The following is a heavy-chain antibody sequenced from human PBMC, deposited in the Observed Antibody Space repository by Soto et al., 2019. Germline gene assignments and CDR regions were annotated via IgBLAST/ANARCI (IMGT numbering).Heavy chain of an antibody. CDR1: GFTFSSYA. D-gene: IGHD2-21*02. CDR3: ARDHGGDSPDY. Sequence: PGGSLRLSCAASGFTFSSYAMHWVRQAPGKGLEWVAVIWYDGSNKYYADSVKGRFTISRDNSKNTLYLQMNSLRAEDTAVYYCARDHGGDSPDYWGQGTLVTVSS. CDR2: IWYDGSNK. V-gene: IGHV3-33*01. J-gene: IGHJ4*02.